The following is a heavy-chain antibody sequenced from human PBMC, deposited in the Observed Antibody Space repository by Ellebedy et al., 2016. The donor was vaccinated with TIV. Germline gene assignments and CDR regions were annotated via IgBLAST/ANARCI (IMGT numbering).Heavy chain of an antibody. D-gene: IGHD6-25*01. J-gene: IGHJ4*02. CDR3: ARENGYYFDY. CDR1: GFTFSSYS. Sequence: PGGSLRLSCAASGFTFSSYSMNWVRQAPGKGLEWVSYISSSSSTIYYADSVKGRFTISRDNAKNSLYLQMNSLRAEDTAVYFCARENGYYFDYWGQGTLVTVSS. CDR2: ISSSSSTI. V-gene: IGHV3-48*01.